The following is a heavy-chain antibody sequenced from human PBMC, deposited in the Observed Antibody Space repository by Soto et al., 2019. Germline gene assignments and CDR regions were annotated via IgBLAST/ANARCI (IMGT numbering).Heavy chain of an antibody. CDR3: ATSNWFDP. CDR2: IYYSGST. Sequence: QLQLQESGPGLVKPSETLPLTCTVSGGSISSSSYYWGWIRQPPGKGLEWIGYIYYSGSTYYNPSLKSRVTISVDTSKNQFSLKLNSVTAADTAVYYCATSNWFDPWGQGTLVTVSS. V-gene: IGHV4-39*01. CDR1: GGSISSSSYY. J-gene: IGHJ5*02.